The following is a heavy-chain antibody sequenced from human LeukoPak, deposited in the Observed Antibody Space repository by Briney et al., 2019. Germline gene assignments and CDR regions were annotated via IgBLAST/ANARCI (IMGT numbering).Heavy chain of an antibody. CDR1: GVSISSYY. CDR3: AKGYSGYDLVDY. V-gene: IGHV4-59*01. Sequence: SETLSLTCTVSGVSISSYYWSWLRQPPGKGLEWIGYIYYSGSTNYNPSLKSRVTISVDTSKNQFSLKLSSVTAADTAVYYCAKGYSGYDLVDYWGQGTLVTVSS. D-gene: IGHD5-12*01. J-gene: IGHJ4*02. CDR2: IYYSGST.